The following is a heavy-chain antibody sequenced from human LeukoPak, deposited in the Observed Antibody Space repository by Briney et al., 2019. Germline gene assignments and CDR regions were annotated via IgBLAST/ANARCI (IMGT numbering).Heavy chain of an antibody. J-gene: IGHJ5*02. Sequence: SGTQSLTCAVYGGSFSGYYWRWIRQPPGKGLEWIGEINHSGSTNYNPSLKSRVTISVDTSKNPFSLKMSSVTAADTAVYYCARAPGYRTPSGWFDPWGQGTLVTVSS. CDR1: GGSFSGYY. CDR2: INHSGST. D-gene: IGHD1-1*01. V-gene: IGHV4-34*01. CDR3: ARAPGYRTPSGWFDP.